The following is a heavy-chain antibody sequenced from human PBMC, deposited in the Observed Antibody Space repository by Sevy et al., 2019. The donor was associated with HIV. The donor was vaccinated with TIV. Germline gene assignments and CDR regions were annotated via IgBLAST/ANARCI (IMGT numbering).Heavy chain of an antibody. CDR2: FSFGCGRI. V-gene: IGHV3-23*01. Sequence: GGSLRLSCAASGFTFAKYSMSWVRQAPGKGLEWVSTFSFGCGRINYADSVKGRFTISRDDSKNTLFLQMNSLRAEDTATSFGAREGCTQPHDYWGQGTLVTVSS. CDR3: AREGCTQPHDY. CDR1: GFTFAKYS. J-gene: IGHJ4*02. D-gene: IGHD2-8*01.